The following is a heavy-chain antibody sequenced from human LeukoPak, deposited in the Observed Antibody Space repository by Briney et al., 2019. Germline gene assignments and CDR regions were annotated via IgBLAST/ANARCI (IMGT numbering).Heavy chain of an antibody. D-gene: IGHD4-17*01. J-gene: IGHJ3*02. V-gene: IGHV4-30-4*08. CDR1: GGSISSGDYY. CDR2: IYYSGST. Sequence: PSETLSLTCTVSGGSISSGDYYRSWIRQPPGKGLEWIGYIYYSGSTYYNPSLKSRVTISVDTSKNQFSLKLSSVTATDTAVYYCARERATDYVFLDAFDIWGQGTMVTVSS. CDR3: ARERATDYVFLDAFDI.